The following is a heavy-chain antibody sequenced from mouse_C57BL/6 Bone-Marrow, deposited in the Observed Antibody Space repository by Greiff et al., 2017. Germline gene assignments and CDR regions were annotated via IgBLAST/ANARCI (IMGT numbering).Heavy chain of an antibody. J-gene: IGHJ3*01. V-gene: IGHV1-69*01. D-gene: IGHD1-1*01. CDR3: VSSYYYGSSYWFAY. Sequence: QVQLQQPGAELVMPGASVKLSCKASGYTFTSYWMHWVQQTPGQGLEWIGEIDPSDSYTNYNQKFKGKFTLTIDKSSSTAYMQLSSLTSEDSAVYYCVSSYYYGSSYWFAYWGQGTLVTVSA. CDR1: GYTFTSYW. CDR2: IDPSDSYT.